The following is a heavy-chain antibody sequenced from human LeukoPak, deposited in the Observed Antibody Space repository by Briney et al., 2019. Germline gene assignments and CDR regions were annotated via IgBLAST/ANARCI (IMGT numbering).Heavy chain of an antibody. J-gene: IGHJ3*02. CDR2: IIPIFGTA. Sequence: CKASGGTFISYAISWVRQAPGQGLEWMGGIIPIFGTANYAQKFQGRVTITTDESTSTAYMELSSLRSEDTAVYYCARGIVVAFDAFDIWGQGTMVTVSS. V-gene: IGHV1-69*05. CDR3: ARGIVVAFDAFDI. D-gene: IGHD3-22*01. CDR1: GGTFISYA.